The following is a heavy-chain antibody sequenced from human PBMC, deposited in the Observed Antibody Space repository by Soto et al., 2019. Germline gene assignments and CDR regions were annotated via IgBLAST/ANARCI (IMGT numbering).Heavy chain of an antibody. Sequence: QVQLVESGGGVVQPGRSLRLSCAASGFTFSSFAMHWVRQAPGKGLEWVAVISDDGSNKYYADSVKGRFTISRDNSKNTLYLQMNSLRAEDTAVYYCARAPMGYCSGGSCYMDYWGQGTLVTVSS. CDR1: GFTFSSFA. J-gene: IGHJ4*02. CDR2: ISDDGSNK. V-gene: IGHV3-30-3*01. D-gene: IGHD2-15*01. CDR3: ARAPMGYCSGGSCYMDY.